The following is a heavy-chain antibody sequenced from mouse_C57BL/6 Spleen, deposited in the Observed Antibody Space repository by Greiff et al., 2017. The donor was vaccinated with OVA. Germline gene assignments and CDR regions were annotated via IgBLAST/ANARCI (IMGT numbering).Heavy chain of an antibody. CDR2: INPSTGGT. V-gene: IGHV1-42*01. Sequence: VQLQQSGPELVKPGASVKISCKASGYSFTGYYMTWVKQSPEKSLEWIGEINPSTGGTTYNQKFKAKATLTVDKSSSTAYMQLKSLTSEDSAVYYYARDNGNYFNYFDYWGQGTTLTVSS. D-gene: IGHD2-1*01. CDR1: GYSFTGYY. J-gene: IGHJ2*01. CDR3: ARDNGNYFNYFDY.